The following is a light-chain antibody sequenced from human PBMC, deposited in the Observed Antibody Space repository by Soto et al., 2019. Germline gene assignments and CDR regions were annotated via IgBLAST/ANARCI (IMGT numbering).Light chain of an antibody. CDR2: TTN. J-gene: IGLJ1*01. Sequence: QSVLTQPHSASGTPGQRVTISCSGSSSNIGTSSVHWFQQLPGTAPKLLISTTNQRPSGVPERFSGSKSGTSASLAISGLQSEDEFDYYCAAWDDSLNGHVFGTGTKLTVL. CDR3: AAWDDSLNGHV. V-gene: IGLV1-44*01. CDR1: SSNIGTSS.